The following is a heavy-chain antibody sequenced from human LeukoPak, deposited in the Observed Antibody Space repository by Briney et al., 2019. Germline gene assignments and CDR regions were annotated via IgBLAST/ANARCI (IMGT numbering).Heavy chain of an antibody. CDR3: AREAYYYDSSGSYRYDY. CDR1: GGSISSYY. V-gene: IGHV4-4*07. D-gene: IGHD3-22*01. J-gene: IGHJ4*02. CDR2: IYTSGST. Sequence: ETLSLTCTVSGGSISSYYWSWIRQPAGKGLEWIGRIYTSGSTNYNPSLKSRVTMSVDTSKNQFSLKLSSVTAADTAVYYCAREAYYYDSSGSYRYDYWGQGTLVTVSS.